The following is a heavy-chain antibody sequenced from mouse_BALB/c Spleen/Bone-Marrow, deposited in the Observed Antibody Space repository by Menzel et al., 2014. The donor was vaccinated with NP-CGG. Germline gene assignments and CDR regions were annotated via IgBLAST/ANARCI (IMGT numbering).Heavy chain of an antibody. Sequence: QVQLKHSGPGLVAPSQSLSITCTVSGFSLTIYGVHWVRQPPGKGLEWLGVSWAGGSTSYNSALLSRLTISKDISKSQVFLKMNSLQTDDTAMCYCAREGYDHAMDYWGQGTSVTVSS. CDR2: SWAGGST. CDR3: AREGYDHAMDY. D-gene: IGHD2-14*01. V-gene: IGHV2-9*02. J-gene: IGHJ4*01. CDR1: GFSLTIYG.